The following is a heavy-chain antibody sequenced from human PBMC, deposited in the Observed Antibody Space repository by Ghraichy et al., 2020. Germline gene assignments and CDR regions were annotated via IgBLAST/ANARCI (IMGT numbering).Heavy chain of an antibody. D-gene: IGHD3-10*01. J-gene: IGHJ4*02. CDR1: GGSISSSSYY. Sequence: SETLSLTCTVSGGSISSSSYYWGWIRQPPGKGLEWIGNIYNSGSTYYNPSLKGRVTISVDTSKKQFSLKLSSVTAADTAVYYCARIRIVMVRGVIDYWGQETLVTVSS. CDR2: IYNSGST. V-gene: IGHV4-39*01. CDR3: ARIRIVMVRGVIDY.